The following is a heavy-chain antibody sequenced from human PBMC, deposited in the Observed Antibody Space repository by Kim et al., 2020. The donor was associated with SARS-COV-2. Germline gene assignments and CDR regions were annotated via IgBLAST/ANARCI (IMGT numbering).Heavy chain of an antibody. CDR2: ITTSNDYI. D-gene: IGHD3-22*01. CDR1: GFSFSDYS. J-gene: IGHJ4*02. CDR3: ARDLDSSGLGDY. Sequence: GGSLRLSCAASGFSFSDYSMNWVRQAPGKGLEWVSTITTSNDYIYYADSVKGRFTISRDNAKNSLYLQMNSLRAEDTAMYYCARDLDSSGLGDYWGQGTLVTVSS. V-gene: IGHV3-21*01.